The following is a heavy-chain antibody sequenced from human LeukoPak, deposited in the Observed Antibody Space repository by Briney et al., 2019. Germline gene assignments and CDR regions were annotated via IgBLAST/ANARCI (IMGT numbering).Heavy chain of an antibody. Sequence: SETLSLTCTVSGGSISSHYWSWIRQPPGKGLEWIGYIYYSGSHNYNPSLKSRVTISGDTSKIQFSLKLSSVTAADTAVYYCASADGAKGDAFDIWGQGIMVTVSS. CDR3: ASADGAKGDAFDI. D-gene: IGHD4-17*01. V-gene: IGHV4-59*11. J-gene: IGHJ3*02. CDR2: IYYSGSH. CDR1: GGSISSHY.